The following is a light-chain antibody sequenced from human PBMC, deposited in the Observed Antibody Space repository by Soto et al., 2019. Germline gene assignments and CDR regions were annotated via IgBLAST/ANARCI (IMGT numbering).Light chain of an antibody. CDR1: QTISSW. V-gene: IGKV1-5*03. CDR2: KAS. J-gene: IGKJ1*01. Sequence: ILVTPSSSTLSGSVGDRATITFRASQTISSWLAWYQQKPGKAPKLLIYKASTLKSGVPSRFSGSGSGTEFTLTISSLQPDDFATYYCQHYNSYSEAFGQGTKVDIK. CDR3: QHYNSYSEA.